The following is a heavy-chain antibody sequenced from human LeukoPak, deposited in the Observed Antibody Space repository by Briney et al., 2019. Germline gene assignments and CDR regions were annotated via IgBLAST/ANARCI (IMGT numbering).Heavy chain of an antibody. D-gene: IGHD4-17*01. CDR3: AREYGDFDY. Sequence: SETLSLTCTVSGGSISSYYWSWIRQPAGKGLEWIGRIDKSGRTNYSPTLKSRVTMSVGTSKNQFSLKLNSMTAADTALYYCAREYGDFDYWGQGTLVTVSS. V-gene: IGHV4-4*07. CDR2: IDKSGRT. J-gene: IGHJ4*02. CDR1: GGSISSYY.